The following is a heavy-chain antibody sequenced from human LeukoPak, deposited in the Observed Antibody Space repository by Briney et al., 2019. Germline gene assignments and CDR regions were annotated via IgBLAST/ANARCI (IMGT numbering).Heavy chain of an antibody. Sequence: PSETLSLTCTVSGGSISSSSYYWGWIRQPPGKGLEWIGSIYYSGSTYYNPSLKSRVTISVDTSKNQFSLKLSSVTAADTAVYYCARGPLVTATPSYYYYYYMDVWGKGTTVTVSS. CDR1: GGSISSSSYY. J-gene: IGHJ6*03. V-gene: IGHV4-39*01. CDR2: IYYSGST. CDR3: ARGPLVTATPSYYYYYYMDV. D-gene: IGHD2-21*02.